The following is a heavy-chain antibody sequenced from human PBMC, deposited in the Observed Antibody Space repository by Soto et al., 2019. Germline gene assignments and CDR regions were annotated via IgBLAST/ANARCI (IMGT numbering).Heavy chain of an antibody. CDR3: AKDGDRDQWLEPGMGPFDY. J-gene: IGHJ4*02. CDR2: ISGSGSST. CDR1: GFTFSSYA. D-gene: IGHD6-19*01. V-gene: IGHV3-23*01. Sequence: GGSLRLSCAASGFTFSSYAMSWVRQAPGKGLEWVSAISGSGSSTYYADSVKGRFTISRDNSKNTLYLQMNSLRAEDTAVYYCAKDGDRDQWLEPGMGPFDYWGQGTLVTVSS.